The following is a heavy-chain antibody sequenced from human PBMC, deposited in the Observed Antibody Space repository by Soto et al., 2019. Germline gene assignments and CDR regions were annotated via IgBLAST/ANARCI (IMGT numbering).Heavy chain of an antibody. CDR3: ARDYDSSGDY. J-gene: IGHJ4*02. CDR1: GGSISTSSYY. CDR2: IYYSGST. V-gene: IGHV4-39*01. D-gene: IGHD3-22*01. Sequence: QLQLQESGPGLVKPSETLSLTCTVSGGSISTSSYYWGWIRQPPGKGLEWIGSIYYSGSTYYNPSLXXRVTISVDTSKNQFSLKLSSVTAAAPAVYYCARDYDSSGDYWGQGTLVTVSS.